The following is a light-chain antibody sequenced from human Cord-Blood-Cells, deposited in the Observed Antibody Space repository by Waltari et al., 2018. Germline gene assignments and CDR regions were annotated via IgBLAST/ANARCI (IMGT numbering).Light chain of an antibody. CDR2: GAS. CDR3: QQYGSSPLT. Sequence: IVLTHSPGILSLSPGERATLSCRASQSVSSSYLAWYQQKPGQAPRLLLYGASSRATGIPDRFSGSGSGTDFTLTISRLEPEDFAVYYCQQYGSSPLTFGGGTKVEIK. J-gene: IGKJ4*01. V-gene: IGKV3-20*01. CDR1: QSVSSSY.